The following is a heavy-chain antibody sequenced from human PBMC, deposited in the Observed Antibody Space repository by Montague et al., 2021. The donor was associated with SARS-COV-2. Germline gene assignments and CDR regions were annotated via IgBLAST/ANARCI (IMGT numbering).Heavy chain of an antibody. V-gene: IGHV3-23*01. CDR3: AKGGERITMIVVVITLADFDY. D-gene: IGHD3-22*01. CDR2: ISGSGGST. CDR1: GFTFSSYA. J-gene: IGHJ4*02. Sequence: SLRLSCAASGFTFSSYAMSWVRQAPGKGLEWVSAISGSGGSTYYXXSVKGRFTISRDNSKNTLYLQMDSLRAEDTAVYYCAKGGERITMIVVVITLADFDYWGQGTLVTVSS.